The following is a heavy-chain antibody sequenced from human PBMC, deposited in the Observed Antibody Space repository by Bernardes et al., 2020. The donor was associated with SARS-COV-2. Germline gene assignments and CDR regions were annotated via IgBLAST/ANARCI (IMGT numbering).Heavy chain of an antibody. Sequence: GVSLRLSCAASGFTYSAYSMAWVRQAPGKGLEWVSIIRGTGATAHYADSVKGRFTVSRDNSNNILYLEMNSLRTEDTATYYCAKSLAGYCYGSTCYWRPLDSWGQGTLVTVSS. J-gene: IGHJ4*02. CDR2: IRGTGATA. CDR3: AKSLAGYCYGSTCYWRPLDS. D-gene: IGHD2-15*01. CDR1: GFTYSAYS. V-gene: IGHV3-23*01.